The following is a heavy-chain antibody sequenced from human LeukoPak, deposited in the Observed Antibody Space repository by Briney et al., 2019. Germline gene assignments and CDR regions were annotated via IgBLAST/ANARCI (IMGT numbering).Heavy chain of an antibody. V-gene: IGHV3-30*18. J-gene: IGHJ4*02. CDR3: AKGLYYGSGSPIDY. CDR2: ISYDGSNK. CDR1: GFTPSSYG. Sequence: GGCLRLSCAPSGFTPSSYGTHSGRQAPGKGREWVAVISYDGSNKYYAESVKGRFTISRDNSKNTLYLQMNSLRAEDTAVYYCAKGLYYGSGSPIDYWGQGTLVTVSS. D-gene: IGHD3-10*01.